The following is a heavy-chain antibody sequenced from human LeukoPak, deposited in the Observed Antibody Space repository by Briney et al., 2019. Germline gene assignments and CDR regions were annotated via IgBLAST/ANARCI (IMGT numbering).Heavy chain of an antibody. D-gene: IGHD1-26*01. CDR2: IYPGEYDI. CDR3: ARGATTFDC. CDR1: GYSFSNYW. J-gene: IGHJ4*02. Sequence: GESLKISCKGSGYSFSNYWIGWVRQMPGKGLEWMGIIYPGEYDIRYSPSFQGQVTISADKSISTAYLQWSSLKASDTAIYYCARGATTFDCWGQGTLVTVSS. V-gene: IGHV5-51*01.